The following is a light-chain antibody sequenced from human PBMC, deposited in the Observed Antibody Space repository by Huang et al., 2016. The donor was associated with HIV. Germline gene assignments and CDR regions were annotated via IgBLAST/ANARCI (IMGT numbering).Light chain of an antibody. J-gene: IGKJ3*01. CDR1: QSIKKY. Sequence: DIQMTQSPSSLSASVGVRVTITCQASQSIKKYLNWYQQKPGKARKLLIYGASSLQSGVPSRFSGSRARTDFTLTIGSLQPEDFTTYYCQQSYSTLRFTFGPGTKVDI. CDR2: GAS. CDR3: QQSYSTLRFT. V-gene: IGKV1-39*01.